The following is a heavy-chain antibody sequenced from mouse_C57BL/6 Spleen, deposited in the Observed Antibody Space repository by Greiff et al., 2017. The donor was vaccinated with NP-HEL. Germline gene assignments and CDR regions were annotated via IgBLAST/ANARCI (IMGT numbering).Heavy chain of an antibody. CDR2: ISSGSSTI. V-gene: IGHV5-17*01. Sequence: EVKLMESGGGLVKPGGSLTLSCAASGFTFSDYGMHWVRQAPEKGLEWVAYISSGSSTIYYADTVKGRFTISRDNAKNTLCLQMTSLRSEDTAMYYCARSRSSGYWYFDVWGTGTTVTVSS. CDR1: GFTFSDYG. CDR3: ARSRSSGYWYFDV. J-gene: IGHJ1*03. D-gene: IGHD3-2*02.